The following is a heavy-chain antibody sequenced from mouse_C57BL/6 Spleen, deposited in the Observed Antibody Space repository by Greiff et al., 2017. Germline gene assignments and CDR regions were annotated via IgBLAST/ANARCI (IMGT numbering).Heavy chain of an antibody. Sequence: QVQLQQPGAELVKPGASVKMSCKASGYTFTSYWITWVKQRPGQGLEWIGDIYPGSGSTNYNEKFKSKATLTVDTSSSTAYMQLSSLTSEDSAVYYCARNDYDYGTYAMDYWGQGTSVTVSS. CDR3: ARNDYDYGTYAMDY. V-gene: IGHV1-55*01. D-gene: IGHD2-4*01. J-gene: IGHJ4*01. CDR2: IYPGSGST. CDR1: GYTFTSYW.